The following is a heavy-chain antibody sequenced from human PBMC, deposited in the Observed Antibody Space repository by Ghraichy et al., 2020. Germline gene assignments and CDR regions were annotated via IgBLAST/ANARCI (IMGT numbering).Heavy chain of an antibody. J-gene: IGHJ4*02. V-gene: IGHV4-39*01. CDR3: ARHHYGSSVPYYFDY. D-gene: IGHD3-10*01. CDR2: IYYSGST. CDR1: GGSISSSSYY. Sequence: LSLTCTVSGGSISSSSYYWGWIRQPPGKGLEWIGSIYYSGSTYYNPSLKSRVTISVDTSKNQFSLKLSSVTAADTAVYYCARHHYGSSVPYYFDYWGQGTLVTVSS.